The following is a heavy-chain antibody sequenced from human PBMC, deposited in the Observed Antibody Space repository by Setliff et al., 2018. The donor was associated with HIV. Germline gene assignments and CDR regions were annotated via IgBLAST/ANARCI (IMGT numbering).Heavy chain of an antibody. CDR3: ATDNREGVGTPYYFDY. CDR1: GYTLTKLS. Sequence: ASVMVSCKVSGYTLTKLSMHWVRQAPEKGLEWMGGFDPELGETFFAQNFRGRLTMTQDTSTDTAYMELTSLRSDDTAMYYCATDNREGVGTPYYFDYWGQGTQVTVSS. V-gene: IGHV1-24*01. J-gene: IGHJ4*02. CDR2: FDPELGET. D-gene: IGHD1-26*01.